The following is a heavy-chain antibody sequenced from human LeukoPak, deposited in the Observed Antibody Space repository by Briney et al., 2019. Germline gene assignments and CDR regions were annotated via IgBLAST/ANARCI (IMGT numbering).Heavy chain of an antibody. D-gene: IGHD4-23*01. Sequence: PGRSLRLSCAASGFSFSSYGIHWVRQAPGKGLEWVAFISYDGFSKYYADSVRGRLTISRDNSKNTVYLQMNSLRAEDTAVYYCAKPQDNSAISTWGQGTLVTVSS. CDR1: GFSFSSYG. CDR2: ISYDGFSK. J-gene: IGHJ5*02. V-gene: IGHV3-30*18. CDR3: AKPQDNSAIST.